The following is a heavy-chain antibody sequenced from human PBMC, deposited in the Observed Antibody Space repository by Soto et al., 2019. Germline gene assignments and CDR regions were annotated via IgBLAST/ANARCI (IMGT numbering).Heavy chain of an antibody. J-gene: IGHJ6*03. CDR2: ISSSGSTI. CDR3: ARDNTVTANYYYYMDV. D-gene: IGHD4-17*01. V-gene: IGHV3-11*01. Sequence: QVQLVESGGGLVKPGGSLRLSCAASGFTFSDYYMSWIRQAPGKGLVWVSYISSSGSTIYYADSVKGRFTISRDNAKNSLYLQMNSLRAEDTAVYYCARDNTVTANYYYYMDVWGKGTTVTVSS. CDR1: GFTFSDYY.